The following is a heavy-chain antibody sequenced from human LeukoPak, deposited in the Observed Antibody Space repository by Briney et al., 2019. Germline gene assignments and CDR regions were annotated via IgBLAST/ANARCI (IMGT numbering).Heavy chain of an antibody. Sequence: SVKVSCKASGGIISTYAMSWVRQAPGQGLEWMGTIIPIFGTINYAQKFQGRVTITTDESTSTAYLELSSLRSEDTAVYYCARDRTLYVRAFDNWGQGTLVTVSS. CDR3: ARDRTLYVRAFDN. CDR2: IIPIFGTI. V-gene: IGHV1-69*05. D-gene: IGHD2-8*01. J-gene: IGHJ4*02. CDR1: GGIISTYA.